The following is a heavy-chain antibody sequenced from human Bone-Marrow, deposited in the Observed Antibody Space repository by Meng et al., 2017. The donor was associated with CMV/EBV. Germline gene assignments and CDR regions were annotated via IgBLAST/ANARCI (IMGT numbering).Heavy chain of an antibody. D-gene: IGHD3-3*01. J-gene: IGHJ6*02. V-gene: IGHV4-59*01. Sequence: GSLRLPRPVPGDSIRNYYWNWIRQPPGKGLEWIGFIHYSGSTNYNPSLKSRVTMSVETSKDQISLKLNSVTAADTAVYFCARDPSRSGVYGYYYGMDVWGQGTTVTVSS. CDR2: IHYSGST. CDR1: GDSIRNYY. CDR3: ARDPSRSGVYGYYYGMDV.